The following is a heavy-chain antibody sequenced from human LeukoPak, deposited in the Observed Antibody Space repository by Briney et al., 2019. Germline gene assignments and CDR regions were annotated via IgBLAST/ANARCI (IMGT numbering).Heavy chain of an antibody. J-gene: IGHJ4*02. CDR1: GFTFSDYA. CDR3: AKMSLIGVFIRSYDY. V-gene: IGHV3-23*01. D-gene: IGHD3-22*01. Sequence: GGSLRLSCAASGFTFSDYAMTWVRQAPGKGLEWVSAISAGSVSITYAGSVKGRFTISRDNSKNTMYLQMTSLRAEDTAVYYCAKMSLIGVFIRSYDYWGQGTLVTVSS. CDR2: ISAGSVSI.